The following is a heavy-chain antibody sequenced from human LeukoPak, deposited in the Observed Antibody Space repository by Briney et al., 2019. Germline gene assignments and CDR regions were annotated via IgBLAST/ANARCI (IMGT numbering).Heavy chain of an antibody. CDR1: GFTFSNYW. Sequence: PGGSLRLSCAASGFTFSNYWMGWVRQAPGKGLEWVATIKQDGSDKYYADSVKGRFTISRDNSKNTLYLQMNSLRAEDTAVYYCAREGYCSSTSCRSYYYYGMDVWGQGTTVTVSS. CDR2: IKQDGSDK. J-gene: IGHJ6*02. CDR3: AREGYCSSTSCRSYYYYGMDV. D-gene: IGHD2-2*01. V-gene: IGHV3-7*01.